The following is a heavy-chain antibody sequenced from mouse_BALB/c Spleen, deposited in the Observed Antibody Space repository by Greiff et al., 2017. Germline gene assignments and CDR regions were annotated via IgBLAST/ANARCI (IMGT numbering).Heavy chain of an antibody. CDR3: ASAYYGNSYAMDY. CDR2: ISYDGSN. D-gene: IGHD2-10*01. V-gene: IGHV3-6*02. J-gene: IGHJ4*01. Sequence: ESGPGLVKPSQSLSLTCSVTGYSITSGYYWNWIRQFPGNKLEWMGYISYDGSNNYNPSLKNRISITRDTSKNQFFLKLNSVTTEDTATYYCASAYYGNSYAMDYWGQGTSVTVSS. CDR1: GYSITSGYY.